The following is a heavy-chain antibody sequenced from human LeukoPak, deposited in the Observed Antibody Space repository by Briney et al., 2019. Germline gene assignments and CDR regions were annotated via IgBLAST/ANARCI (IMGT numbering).Heavy chain of an antibody. CDR2: INHSGST. V-gene: IGHV4-34*01. CDR3: ARGYRYCSSTSCYVGFQH. CDR1: GGSFSGYY. Sequence: PSETLSLTCAVYGGSFSGYYWSWIRPPPGKGLEWIGEINHSGSTNYNPSLKSRVTLSVDTSKNQFSLKLSAVTAADTAVYYCARGYRYCSSTSCYVGFQHWGQGTLVTVSS. J-gene: IGHJ1*01. D-gene: IGHD2-2*01.